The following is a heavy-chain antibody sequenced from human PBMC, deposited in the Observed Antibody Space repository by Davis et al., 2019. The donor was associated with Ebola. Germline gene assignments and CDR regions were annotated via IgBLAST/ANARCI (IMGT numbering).Heavy chain of an antibody. CDR1: GGSISSYY. CDR3: ARRMDV. J-gene: IGHJ6*02. V-gene: IGHV4-59*12. CDR2: IYHSGST. Sequence: SETLSLTCTVSGGSISSYYWSWIRQPPGKGLEWIGYIYHSGSTYYNPSLKSRVTISVDKSKNQFSLKLSSVTAADTAVYYCARRMDVWGQGTTVTVSS.